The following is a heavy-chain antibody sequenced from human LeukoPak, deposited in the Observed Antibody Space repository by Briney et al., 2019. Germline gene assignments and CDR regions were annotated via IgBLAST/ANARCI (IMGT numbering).Heavy chain of an antibody. CDR3: ARNVAGTIQAFDI. J-gene: IGHJ3*02. CDR1: GGTFSSYA. D-gene: IGHD6-19*01. CDR2: IIPIFGTA. Sequence: SVKVSXKASGGTFSSYAISWVRQAPGQGLEWMGGIIPIFGTANYARKFQGRVTITTDESTSTAYMELSSLRSEDTAVYYCARNVAGTIQAFDIWGQGTMVTVSS. V-gene: IGHV1-69*05.